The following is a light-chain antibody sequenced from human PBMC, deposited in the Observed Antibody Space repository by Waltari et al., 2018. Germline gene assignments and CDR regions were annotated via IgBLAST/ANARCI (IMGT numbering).Light chain of an antibody. J-gene: IGKJ1*01. Sequence: EIVLTQSPGTLSLSPGERVTLSCRASQSVRRSLAWYQQKPGQAPRLLIYDASSRATGIPDRFSGSGSGTGFSLTISRLEPEDSAVYYCQKYVSLPATFGQGTKVEIK. CDR3: QKYVSLPAT. V-gene: IGKV3-20*01. CDR1: QSVRRS. CDR2: DAS.